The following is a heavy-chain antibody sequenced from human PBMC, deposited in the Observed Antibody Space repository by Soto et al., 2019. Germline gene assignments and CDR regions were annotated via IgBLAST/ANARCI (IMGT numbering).Heavy chain of an antibody. V-gene: IGHV3-7*01. D-gene: IGHD2-2*01. J-gene: IGHJ5*02. Sequence: GGSLRLSCAASGFTFSSYWMSWVRQAPGKGLEWVANIKQDGSEKYYVDSVKGRFTISRDNAKNALYLQMNSLRAEDPAVHYCARAGDIVVVPAAMYGGGWFDPGGQGTLVTVSS. CDR1: GFTFSSYW. CDR2: IKQDGSEK. CDR3: ARAGDIVVVPAAMYGGGWFDP.